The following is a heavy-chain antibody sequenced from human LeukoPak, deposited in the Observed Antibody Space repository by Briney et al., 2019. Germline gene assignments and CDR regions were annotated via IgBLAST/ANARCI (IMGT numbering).Heavy chain of an antibody. D-gene: IGHD5-12*01. CDR3: ARVGGYDPDY. CDR1: GGSISSYY. Sequence: PSETLSLTYTVSGGSISSYYWSWIRQPPGKGLEWIGYIYYSGSTNYNPSLKSRVTISVDTSKNQFSLKLSSVTAADTAVYYCARVGGYDPDYWGQGTLVTVSS. V-gene: IGHV4-59*01. J-gene: IGHJ4*02. CDR2: IYYSGST.